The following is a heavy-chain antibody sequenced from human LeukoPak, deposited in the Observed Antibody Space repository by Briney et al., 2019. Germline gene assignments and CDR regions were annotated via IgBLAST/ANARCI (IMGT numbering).Heavy chain of an antibody. CDR2: INTDGRST. Sequence: TGGSLRLSCAASGFTFRTYWMHWVRQAPGKGLVWVSRINTDGRSTSYADSVKGRFTVSRDNSKDTLYLQMNSLRADDTAVYYCARGGTDNLLEPPAIPFDCWGQGALVTVSS. V-gene: IGHV3-74*01. CDR1: GFTFRTYW. D-gene: IGHD2-8*01. J-gene: IGHJ4*02. CDR3: ARGGTDNLLEPPAIPFDC.